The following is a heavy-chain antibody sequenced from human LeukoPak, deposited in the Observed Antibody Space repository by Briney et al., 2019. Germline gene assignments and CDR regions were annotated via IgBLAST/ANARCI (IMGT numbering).Heavy chain of an antibody. D-gene: IGHD3-22*01. CDR3: ARRSETDPSSGPHFDY. Sequence: SETLSLTCTVSGGSISSSSYYWGWIRQPPGKGLEWIGSIFYDGSSDYNPSLKSRVTISVDTSKNQFSLRVNSVTAADTAVYYCARRSETDPSSGPHFDYWGQGTLVTVSS. CDR1: GGSISSSSYY. J-gene: IGHJ4*02. V-gene: IGHV4-39*01. CDR2: IFYDGSS.